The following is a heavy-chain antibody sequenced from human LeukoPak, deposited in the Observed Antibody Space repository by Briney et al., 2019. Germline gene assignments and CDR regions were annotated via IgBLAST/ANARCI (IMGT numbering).Heavy chain of an antibody. CDR3: ARALVAYCGGDCYSCYFDY. CDR2: IYYSGST. J-gene: IGHJ4*02. D-gene: IGHD2-21*02. Sequence: SETLSLTCTVSGGSIGSFYWSWIRQPPGKGLEWIGYIYYSGSTNYNPSLKSRVTISVDTSKNQFSLKLSSVTAADTAVFYCARALVAYCGGDCYSCYFDYWGQGTLVTVSS. V-gene: IGHV4-59*01. CDR1: GGSIGSFY.